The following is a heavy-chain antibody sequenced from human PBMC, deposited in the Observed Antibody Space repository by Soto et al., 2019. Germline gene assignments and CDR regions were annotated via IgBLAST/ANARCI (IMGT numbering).Heavy chain of an antibody. CDR3: ASRGVGTYYDILTVEGGWFDP. Sequence: QLQLQESGPGLVKPSETLSLTCTVSGGSISSSSYYWGWIRQPPGKGLEWIGSIYYSGSTYYNPSLKSRVTISVDTSKNQFSLKLSSVTAADTAVYYCASRGVGTYYDILTVEGGWFDPWGQGTLVTVSS. V-gene: IGHV4-39*01. CDR1: GGSISSSSYY. CDR2: IYYSGST. J-gene: IGHJ5*02. D-gene: IGHD3-9*01.